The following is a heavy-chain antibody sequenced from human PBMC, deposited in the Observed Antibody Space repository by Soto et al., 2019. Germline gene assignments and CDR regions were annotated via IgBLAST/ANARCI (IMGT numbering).Heavy chain of an antibody. V-gene: IGHV4-39*01. D-gene: IGHD3-22*01. CDR1: GCSISSRSYQ. CDR2: IFYCGST. CDR3: ATYCDSSGYYPGALGY. Sequence: SETLSLTFIVSGCSISSRSYQWGWDRKPPGKGLEWFSNIFYCGSTYYNPSFKSRVTISVDTSKILFSLELSSVTAADTAVYFCATYCDSSGYYPGALGYWGQGTLVTVSS. J-gene: IGHJ4*02.